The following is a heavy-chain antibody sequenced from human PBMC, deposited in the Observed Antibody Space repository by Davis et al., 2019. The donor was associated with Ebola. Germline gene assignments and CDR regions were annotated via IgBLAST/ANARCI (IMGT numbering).Heavy chain of an antibody. V-gene: IGHV4-59*12. CDR3: ARAVRFLEWLSAEYYYDY. CDR2: IYYSGST. Sequence: MPSETLSLTCTVSGGSISSYYWSWIRQPPGKGLEWIGYIYYSGSTNYNPSLKSRVTISVDKSKNQFSLKLSSVTAADTAVYYCARAVRFLEWLSAEYYYDYWGQGTLVTVSS. CDR1: GGSISSYY. D-gene: IGHD3-3*01. J-gene: IGHJ4*02.